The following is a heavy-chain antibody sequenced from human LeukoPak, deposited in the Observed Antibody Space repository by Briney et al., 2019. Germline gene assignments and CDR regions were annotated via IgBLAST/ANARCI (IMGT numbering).Heavy chain of an antibody. Sequence: GSLRLSCAASGFTFSSYAMSWVRQAPGKGLEWVSAISGSGGSTYYADSVKGRFTVSRDNAKNSLYLQMNSLRAEDTAVYYCARDVSEWLRSYDYWGQGTLVTVSS. CDR3: ARDVSEWLRSYDY. D-gene: IGHD5-12*01. CDR1: GFTFSSYA. J-gene: IGHJ4*02. CDR2: ISGSGGST. V-gene: IGHV3-23*01.